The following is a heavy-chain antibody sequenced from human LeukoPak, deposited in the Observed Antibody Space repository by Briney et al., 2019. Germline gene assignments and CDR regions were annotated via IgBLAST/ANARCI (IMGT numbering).Heavy chain of an antibody. Sequence: GGSLRLSCAASGFTFSSYAMSWVRQAPGKGLAWVSAISGNDCSTYYADSVKGRFTISRENSKNTLYLQMNSLRAEDTAVYYCAKDGSYCAGSAAPDYFVYWGQGPLVTVSS. CDR1: GFTFSSYA. D-gene: IGHD3-10*01. J-gene: IGHJ4*02. CDR2: ISGNDCST. V-gene: IGHV3-23*01. CDR3: AKDGSYCAGSAAPDYFVY.